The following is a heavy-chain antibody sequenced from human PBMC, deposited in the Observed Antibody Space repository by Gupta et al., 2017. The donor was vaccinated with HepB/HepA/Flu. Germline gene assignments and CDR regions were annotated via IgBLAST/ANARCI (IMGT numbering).Heavy chain of an antibody. CDR2: IYHSGST. V-gene: IGHV4-4*02. D-gene: IGHD3-10*02. Sequence: GPGLVKPSGTLSLTCAVSGGSISSSNWWSWVRQPPGKGLEWIGEIYHSGSTNYNPSLKSRVTISVDKSKNQFSLKLSSVTAADTAVYYCARDRSYPNHYVYYGMDVWGQGTTVTVSS. J-gene: IGHJ6*02. CDR3: ARDRSYPNHYVYYGMDV. CDR1: GGSISSSNW.